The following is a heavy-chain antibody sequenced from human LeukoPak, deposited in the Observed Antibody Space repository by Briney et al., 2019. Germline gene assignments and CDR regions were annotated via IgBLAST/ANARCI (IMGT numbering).Heavy chain of an antibody. J-gene: IGHJ5*02. CDR2: IYYSGTT. V-gene: IGHV4-39*01. Sequence: PSETLSLTCTVSGGSISSSSYYWGWIRQPPGKGLEWIGSIYYSGTTYYNPSLKSRVTISEDTSKNQFSLKLSPVTAADTAVYYCARRSIAVAAWFDPWGQGTLVTVSS. CDR3: ARRSIAVAAWFDP. CDR1: GGSISSSSYY. D-gene: IGHD6-19*01.